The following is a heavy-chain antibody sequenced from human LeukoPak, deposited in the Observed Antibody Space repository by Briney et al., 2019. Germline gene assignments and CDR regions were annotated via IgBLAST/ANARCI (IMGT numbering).Heavy chain of an antibody. J-gene: IGHJ4*02. CDR2: INHSGST. CDR3: ARGRAYYDFWSGPRPFDY. Sequence: ETLSLTCAVYGGSFSGYYWSWIRQPPGKGLEWIGEINHSGSTNYNPSLKSRVTISVDTSKNQFSLKLSSVTAADTAVYYCARGRAYYDFWSGPRPFDYWGQGTLVTVSS. V-gene: IGHV4-34*01. D-gene: IGHD3-3*01. CDR1: GGSFSGYY.